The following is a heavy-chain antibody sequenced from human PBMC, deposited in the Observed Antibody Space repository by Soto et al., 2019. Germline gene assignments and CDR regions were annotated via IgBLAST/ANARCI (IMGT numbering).Heavy chain of an antibody. CDR2: IYPGDSAT. CDR3: ARHRDYRYHYYVMAF. Sequence: GETLKTSCKGSGYSFTSYWIGWVRQMPGKGLEWMGIIYPGDSATRYSPSFQGQVTISADKSIRTAYLQWSSLKASDTAVYYCARHRDYRYHYYVMAFSGQGTTVTVSS. J-gene: IGHJ6*02. D-gene: IGHD4-4*01. V-gene: IGHV5-51*01. CDR1: GYSFTSYW.